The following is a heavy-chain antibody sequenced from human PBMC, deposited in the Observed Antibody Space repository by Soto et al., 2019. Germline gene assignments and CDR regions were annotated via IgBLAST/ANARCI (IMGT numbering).Heavy chain of an antibody. V-gene: IGHV3-21*01. J-gene: IGHJ6*02. Sequence: GGSLRLSCAASASTFSSYNMNWVRQAPGKGLEWVSSISSSGSYIYYADSVKGRFSISRDNAKNSLYLQMNSLRAEDTAVYYCARFLLVRGVLFWGMDVWGQGTTVTVSS. CDR1: ASTFSSYN. D-gene: IGHD3-10*01. CDR2: ISSSGSYI. CDR3: ARFLLVRGVLFWGMDV.